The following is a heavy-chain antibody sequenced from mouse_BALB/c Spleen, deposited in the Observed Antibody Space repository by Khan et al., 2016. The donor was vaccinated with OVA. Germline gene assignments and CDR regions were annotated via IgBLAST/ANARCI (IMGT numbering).Heavy chain of an antibody. CDR1: GFTIKDTY. Sequence: EVQLQQSGAELVKPGASVKLSCTASGFTIKDTYMHWVKQRPEQGLEWIGRIDPANGNTKYDPKFQGQATITADTSSNTAYLHISSLTSEDTAVEYGARGGPYDPSWVAYWGQGALVTVAA. J-gene: IGHJ3*01. CDR3: ARGGPYDPSWVAY. D-gene: IGHD2-3*01. CDR2: IDPANGNT. V-gene: IGHV14-3*02.